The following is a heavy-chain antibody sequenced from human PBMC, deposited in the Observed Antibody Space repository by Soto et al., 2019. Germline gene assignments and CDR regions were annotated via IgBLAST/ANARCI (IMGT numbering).Heavy chain of an antibody. V-gene: IGHV4-59*01. J-gene: IGHJ6*02. D-gene: IGHD1-26*01. CDR2: IYYSGST. CDR3: ARGDGSVTAGYYYYGMDV. Sequence: SETLSLTCTVSGGSISSYYWSWIRQPPGKGLEWIAYIYYSGSTNYNPSLKSRVTISVDTSKNQFSLKLSSVTAADTAVYYCARGDGSVTAGYYYYGMDVWGQGTTVTVSS. CDR1: GGSISSYY.